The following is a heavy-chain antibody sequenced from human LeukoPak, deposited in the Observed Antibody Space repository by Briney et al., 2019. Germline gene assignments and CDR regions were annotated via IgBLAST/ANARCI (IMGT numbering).Heavy chain of an antibody. D-gene: IGHD3-16*01. CDR1: GFTFSSYS. J-gene: IGHJ4*02. Sequence: PGGSLRLSCAASGFTFSSYSMNWVRQAPGKGLEWVSSISSSSSYIYYADSVKGRFTISRDNAKNSLYLQMNSLRAEDTAVYYCARGVVRAWGSAPIDYWGQGTLVTVSS. V-gene: IGHV3-21*01. CDR2: ISSSSSYI. CDR3: ARGVVRAWGSAPIDY.